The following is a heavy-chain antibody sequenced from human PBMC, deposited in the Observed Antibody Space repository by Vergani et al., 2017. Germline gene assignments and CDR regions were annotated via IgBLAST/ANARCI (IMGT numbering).Heavy chain of an antibody. V-gene: IGHV4-39*01. D-gene: IGHD3-16*01. J-gene: IGHJ2*01. CDR3: ASGKYYSDSTSHFRGRYFDV. CDR1: GGSISRTSYY. CDR2: IYYSGTT. Sequence: QLQLQESGPGLVKPSETLSLTCSVSGGSISRTSYYWGWIRQPPGKGLEWIGSIYYSGTTYYNPSLKSRVTISVDTSKNQFSLTVSSVTAADTAVYYCASGKYYSDSTSHFRGRYFDVWGRGTLVTVPS.